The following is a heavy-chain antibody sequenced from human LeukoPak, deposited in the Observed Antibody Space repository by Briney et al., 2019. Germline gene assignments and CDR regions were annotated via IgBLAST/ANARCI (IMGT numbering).Heavy chain of an antibody. CDR2: INHSGST. J-gene: IGHJ3*02. Sequence: SETLSLTCAAYGGSFSGYYWSWIRQPPGKGLEWIGEINHSGSTNYNPSLKSRVTISVDTSKNQFSLKLSSVTAADTAVYYCARGYRVSAIWGQGTMVTVSS. D-gene: IGHD4-11*01. CDR3: ARGYRVSAI. CDR1: GGSFSGYY. V-gene: IGHV4-34*01.